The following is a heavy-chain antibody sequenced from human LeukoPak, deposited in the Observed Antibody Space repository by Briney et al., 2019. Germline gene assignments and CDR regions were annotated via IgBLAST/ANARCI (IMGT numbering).Heavy chain of an antibody. CDR1: GFTFSSYA. V-gene: IGHV3-23*01. CDR3: ARGEYDSSGYSNSAFDI. D-gene: IGHD3-22*01. J-gene: IGHJ3*02. CDR2: ISGSGGST. Sequence: GGSLRLSCAASGFTFSSYAMGWVRQTPGKGLEWVSVISGSGGSTYYADSVKGRFTISRDNSKNTLYLQMNSLRAEDTAVYYCARGEYDSSGYSNSAFDIWGQGTMVTVSS.